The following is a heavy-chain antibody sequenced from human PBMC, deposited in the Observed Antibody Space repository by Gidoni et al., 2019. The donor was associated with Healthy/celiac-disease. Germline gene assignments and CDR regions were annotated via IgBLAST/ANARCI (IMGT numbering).Heavy chain of an antibody. V-gene: IGHV3-11*06. J-gene: IGHJ4*02. CDR1: GFTFSDYY. CDR2: ISSSSSYT. Sequence: QVQLVESGGGLVKPGGSLRLSCAASGFTFSDYYMGWIRQAPGKGLEWVSYISSSSSYTNYADSVKGRFTISRDNAKNSLYLQMNSLRAEDTAVYYCARARHSITMIVVVTYFDYWGQGTLVTVSS. D-gene: IGHD3-22*01. CDR3: ARARHSITMIVVVTYFDY.